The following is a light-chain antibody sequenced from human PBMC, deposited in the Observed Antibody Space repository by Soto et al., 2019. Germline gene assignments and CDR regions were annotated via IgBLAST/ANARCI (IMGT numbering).Light chain of an antibody. CDR1: QRVSSW. V-gene: IGKV1-5*03. Sequence: DIQMTQSPSTLSASVGDSVTITCRASQRVSSWLAWYQQKPGKAPKLLIYKASNLENGVPSSFSGSGSGTELTLTISSLQTDDFATYYCQHYINYPYSFGQGTQLEIK. CDR2: KAS. CDR3: QHYINYPYS. J-gene: IGKJ2*03.